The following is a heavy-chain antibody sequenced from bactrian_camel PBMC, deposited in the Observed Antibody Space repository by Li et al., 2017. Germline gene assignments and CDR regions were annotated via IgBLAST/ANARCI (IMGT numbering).Heavy chain of an antibody. CDR3: AADRDVNVPPSLVLDSRRYNY. V-gene: IGHV3S54*01. CDR2: IRPGATTT. Sequence: HVQLVESGGGSVQPGGSLRLSCAASVASFYCMGYFRQTPGKEREGVASIRPGATTTVYARSVTGRFTISKINAEKTLYLQMSNLKPEDTAMYYCAADRDVNVPPSLVLDSRRYNYWGQGTQVTVS. CDR1: VASFYC. J-gene: IGHJ4*01.